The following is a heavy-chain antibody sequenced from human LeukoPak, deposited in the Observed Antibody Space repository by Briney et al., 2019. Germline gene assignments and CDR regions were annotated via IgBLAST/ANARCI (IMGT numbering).Heavy chain of an antibody. CDR1: GGSISSSPYY. J-gene: IGHJ4*02. Sequence: SETPSLTCTVSGGSISSSPYYWAWIRQPPGRGLEWIGSIYYRGNTYHNPSLKSRVTISVDTSKNQFSLKLSSVTAADTAVYYCAIFSRITIFGVVTPDNDYWGQGTLVTVSS. CDR2: IYYRGNT. D-gene: IGHD3-3*01. V-gene: IGHV4-39*05. CDR3: AIFSRITIFGVVTPDNDY.